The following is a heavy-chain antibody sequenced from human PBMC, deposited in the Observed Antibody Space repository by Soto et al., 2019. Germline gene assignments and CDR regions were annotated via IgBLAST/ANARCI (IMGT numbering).Heavy chain of an antibody. J-gene: IGHJ4*02. D-gene: IGHD1-7*01. CDR2: INPSSGGT. CDR1: GYTFTGYY. CDR3: ARAQDGIGTTCFDY. V-gene: IGHV1-2*04. Sequence: ASVKVSCKASGYTFTGYYMHWVRQAPGQGLEWMGWINPSSGGTNYAQKFQGWVTMTRDTSISTAYMELSRLRSDDTAVYYCARAQDGIGTTCFDYWGQGTPVTVSS.